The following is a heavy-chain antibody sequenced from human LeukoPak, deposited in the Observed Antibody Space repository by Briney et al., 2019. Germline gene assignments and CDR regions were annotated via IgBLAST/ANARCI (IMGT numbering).Heavy chain of an antibody. J-gene: IGHJ4*02. D-gene: IGHD6-6*01. CDR1: GGSFSGYY. V-gene: IGHV4-34*01. CDR2: INHSGST. Sequence: SETLSLTCAVYGGSFSGYYWSWIRQPPGKGLEWIGEINHSGSTNYNPSLKSRVTISVDTSKNQFSLKLSSVTAADTAVYYCARGKLLDYWGQGTLVTVSS. CDR3: ARGKLLDY.